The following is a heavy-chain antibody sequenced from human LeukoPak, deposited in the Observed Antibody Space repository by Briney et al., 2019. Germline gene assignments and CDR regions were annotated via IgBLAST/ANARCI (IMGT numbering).Heavy chain of an antibody. CDR3: ARGGSGWLYYFDY. D-gene: IGHD6-19*01. CDR1: GGSIRSYY. J-gene: IGHJ4*02. CDR2: IYYSGST. V-gene: IGHV4-59*12. Sequence: PSETLSLTCTVSGGSIRSYYWSWIRQPPGKGLEWIGHIYYSGSTNYNPSLKSRITISVDTSKNQFSLKLSSVTAADTAVYYCARGGSGWLYYFDYWGQGTLVTVSS.